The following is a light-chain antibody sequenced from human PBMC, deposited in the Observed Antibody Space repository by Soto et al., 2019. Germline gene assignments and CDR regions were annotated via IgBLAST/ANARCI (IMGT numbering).Light chain of an antibody. CDR3: QKADTFPIT. CDR2: AAS. V-gene: IGKV1D-12*01. CDR1: QGISRS. J-gene: IGKJ5*01. Sequence: DIQMTQSPSSVSASVGDRVTSSCQASQGISRSLAWYQQKPGKAPKLLIYAASSLQSGVPSRFSGSGFGTDFTLSISSLQSEDSALYYCQKADTFPITFGQGTRLEIK.